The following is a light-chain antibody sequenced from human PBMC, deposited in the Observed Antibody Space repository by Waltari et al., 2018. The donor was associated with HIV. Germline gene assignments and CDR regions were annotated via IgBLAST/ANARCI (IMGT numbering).Light chain of an antibody. CDR3: STWDGSLGAYV. V-gene: IGLV1-47*01. CDR1: WSDLASNY. Sequence: QSVLTQPPSVSGTPGQNVTISCSGTWSDLASNYVYWYKVVPGTDPKLLIYRNHQRPSGVPDRFSASKSGASASLAVSGLRSDDEADYYCSTWDGSLGAYVFGAGTKLTVL. CDR2: RNH. J-gene: IGLJ3*02.